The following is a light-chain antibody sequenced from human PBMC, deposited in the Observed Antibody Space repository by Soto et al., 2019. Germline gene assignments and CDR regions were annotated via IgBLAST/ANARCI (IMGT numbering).Light chain of an antibody. CDR2: AAS. Sequence: AIRMTQSPSSFSASTGDRVTITCRASQGISSYLAWYQQKPGKAPKLLIYAASTFQSGVPSSFSGGGSGTDFTLTISCLQSEDFATYYCQQYYSYPTFGGGTKVEIK. J-gene: IGKJ4*01. CDR3: QQYYSYPT. CDR1: QGISSY. V-gene: IGKV1-8*01.